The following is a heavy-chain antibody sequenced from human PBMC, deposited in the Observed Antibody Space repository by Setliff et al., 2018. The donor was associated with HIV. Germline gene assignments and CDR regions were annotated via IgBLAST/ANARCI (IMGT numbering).Heavy chain of an antibody. D-gene: IGHD3-22*01. V-gene: IGHV3-30*02. CDR1: GFSFNNHG. CDR2: IQYGGNNK. CDR3: ARKIYYYESRDKGWFDS. Sequence: GGSLRLSCAASGFSFNNHGMHWVRQAPGKGLEWVALIQYGGNNKYYADSVKGRFTVSRDDSKNTLYLQMNSLKAEDTAVYYCARKIYYYESRDKGWFDSWGQGTLVTVSS. J-gene: IGHJ5*01.